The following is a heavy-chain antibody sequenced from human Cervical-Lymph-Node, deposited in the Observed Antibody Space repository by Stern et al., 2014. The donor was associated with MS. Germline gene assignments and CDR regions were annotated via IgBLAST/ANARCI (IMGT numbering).Heavy chain of an antibody. Sequence: QDQLVQSGAEVKKPGASVKVSCKASGYTFTGYYMHWVRQAPGQGLEWMGRINPNSGSTKYAQKFQGRVTMTRDTAISTAYMELSRLRSDDTAVYYCAKEAAMAVAGTGVDYWGQGTLVTVSS. CDR1: GYTFTGYY. J-gene: IGHJ4*02. CDR3: AKEAAMAVAGTGVDY. V-gene: IGHV1-2*02. D-gene: IGHD6-19*01. CDR2: INPNSGST.